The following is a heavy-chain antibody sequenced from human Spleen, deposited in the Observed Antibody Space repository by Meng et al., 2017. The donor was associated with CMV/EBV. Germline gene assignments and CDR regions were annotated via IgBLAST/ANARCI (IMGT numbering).Heavy chain of an antibody. Sequence: SETLSLTCTVSGGSISSYYWSWIRQPPGKGLEWIGYIYYSGSTNYNPSLKGRVTISVDTSKNQFSLKLSSVTAADTAVYYCARDAYYGDYLIDYYYGMDVWGQGTTVTVSS. V-gene: IGHV4-59*01. CDR3: ARDAYYGDYLIDYYYGMDV. J-gene: IGHJ6*02. CDR1: GGSISSYY. D-gene: IGHD4-17*01. CDR2: IYYSGST.